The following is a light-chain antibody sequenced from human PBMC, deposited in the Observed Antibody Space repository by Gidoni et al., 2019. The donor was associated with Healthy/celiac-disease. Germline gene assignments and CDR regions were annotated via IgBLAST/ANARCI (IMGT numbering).Light chain of an antibody. CDR3: QQYDNLYT. J-gene: IGKJ2*01. CDR2: DAS. Sequence: DIQMTQSPSSRSASVGDRVTNTCQASQDISNYLNWYQQKPGKAPKLLIYDASNLETGVPSRFSGRGSWTDFTFTISSLQPEDIATYYCQQYDNLYTFGQXTKLEIK. CDR1: QDISNY. V-gene: IGKV1-33*01.